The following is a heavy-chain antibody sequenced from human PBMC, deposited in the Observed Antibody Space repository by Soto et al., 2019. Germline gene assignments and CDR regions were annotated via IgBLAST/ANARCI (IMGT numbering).Heavy chain of an antibody. J-gene: IGHJ4*02. D-gene: IGHD4-17*01. CDR3: ASVEQSKSPTAPY. V-gene: IGHV1-58*01. CDR2: IVVGSGNT. CDR1: GFTFTSSA. Sequence: SVKVSCKASGFTFTSSAVQWVRQARGQRLEWIGWIVVGSGNTNYAQKFQERVTITRDMSTSTAYMELSSLRSEDTAVYYCASVEQSKSPTAPYWGQGTLVTVSS.